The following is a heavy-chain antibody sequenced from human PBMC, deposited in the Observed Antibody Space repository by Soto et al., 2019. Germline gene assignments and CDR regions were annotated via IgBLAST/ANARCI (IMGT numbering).Heavy chain of an antibody. Sequence: ASVKVSCKASGGTFSSYAISWVRQAPGQGLEWMGGIIPIFGIGNYAQKFQGRVTITADESTSTAYMELSSLRSEDTAVYYCARDPCGGHCYFLATYYYSMDVWGQGTRVTVSS. CDR1: GGTFSSYA. D-gene: IGHD2-21*02. J-gene: IGHJ6*02. CDR2: IIPIFGIG. CDR3: ARDPCGGHCYFLATYYYSMDV. V-gene: IGHV1-69*13.